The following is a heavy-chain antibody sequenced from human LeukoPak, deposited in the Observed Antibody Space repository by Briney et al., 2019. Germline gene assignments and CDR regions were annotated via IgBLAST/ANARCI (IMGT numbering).Heavy chain of an antibody. V-gene: IGHV3-30*02. D-gene: IGHD6-19*01. CDR1: GFTFSSYG. Sequence: PGGSLRLSCAASGFTFSSYGMHWVRQAPGKGLEWVAFIRYDGSNKYYADSVKGRFTTSRDNSKNTLYLQMNSLRAEDTAVYYCAKGAGSGWYGHFDYWGQGTLVTVSS. CDR3: AKGAGSGWYGHFDY. CDR2: IRYDGSNK. J-gene: IGHJ4*02.